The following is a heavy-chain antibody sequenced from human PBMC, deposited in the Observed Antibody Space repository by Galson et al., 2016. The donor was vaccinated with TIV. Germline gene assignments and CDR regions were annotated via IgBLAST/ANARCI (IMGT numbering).Heavy chain of an antibody. Sequence: QSGAEVKKPGESLKISCKGSGYDFTRYWFAWVRQMSGRGLEWMGIIYPGDSDARYSSSFQGQVTISVDKSINTAYMQWSSLKASASAIYYCARASLASRPWFFDLWGRGTLVTVSS. V-gene: IGHV5-51*01. J-gene: IGHJ2*01. D-gene: IGHD6-6*01. CDR3: ARASLASRPWFFDL. CDR1: GYDFTRYW. CDR2: IYPGDSDA.